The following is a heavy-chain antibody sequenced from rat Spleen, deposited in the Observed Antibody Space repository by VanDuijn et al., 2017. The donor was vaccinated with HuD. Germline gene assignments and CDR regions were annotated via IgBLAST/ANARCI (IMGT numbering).Heavy chain of an antibody. CDR3: VAGAFDY. CDR1: GFTFSDHN. J-gene: IGHJ2*01. Sequence: EVQLVETGGGLVQPGRSLKLSCAASGFTFSDHNMAWVRQAPKKGLEWVTSISYEGDDTFYGDSVMGRFTVSRDNAKSTLYLQMDSLRSEDTATYYCVAGAFDYWGQGVMVTVSS. V-gene: IGHV5-22*01. D-gene: IGHD4-1*01. CDR2: ISYEGDDT.